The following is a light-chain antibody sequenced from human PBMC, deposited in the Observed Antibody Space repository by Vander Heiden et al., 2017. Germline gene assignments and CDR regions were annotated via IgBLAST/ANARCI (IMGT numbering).Light chain of an antibody. CDR2: CAS. CDR3: QQYYTTPYT. V-gene: IGKV4-1*01. CDR1: QSVLYSSNNKNY. J-gene: IGKJ2*01. Sequence: DIVMTQSPDSLAVSLGARATINCKSSQSVLYSSNNKNYLVWYQQKPGQPPKLLIYCASTRESGVPDRFSGSASGTDFTLTISSLQAEDVAVYYCQQYYTTPYTFGQGTKLEIK.